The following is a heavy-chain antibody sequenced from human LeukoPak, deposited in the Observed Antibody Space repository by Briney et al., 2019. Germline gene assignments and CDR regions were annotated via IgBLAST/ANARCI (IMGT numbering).Heavy chain of an antibody. D-gene: IGHD2-2*01. V-gene: IGHV3-66*02. J-gene: IGHJ4*02. CDR2: IYSGGST. CDR1: GFTVSSNY. Sequence: GGSLRLSCAASGFTVSSNYMSWVRQAPGKGLEWVSVIYSGGSTYYADSVKGRFTISRDNSKNTLYLQMNSLRAEDTAVYYCARGEYQLPGDYWGQGTLVTVSS. CDR3: ARGEYQLPGDY.